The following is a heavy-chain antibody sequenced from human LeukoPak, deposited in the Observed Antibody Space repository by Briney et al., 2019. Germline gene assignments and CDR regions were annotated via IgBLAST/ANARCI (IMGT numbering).Heavy chain of an antibody. D-gene: IGHD3-10*01. V-gene: IGHV1-69*01. Sequence: SVKVSCKASGGTFSSYAISWVRQAPGQGLEWLGGIIPIFGTADYAQKFQGRVTITADESTSTAYMELSSLRSEDTAVYYCASSGDSGSYYASFDYWGQGTLVTVSS. CDR1: GGTFSSYA. CDR2: IIPIFGTA. J-gene: IGHJ4*02. CDR3: ASSGDSGSYYASFDY.